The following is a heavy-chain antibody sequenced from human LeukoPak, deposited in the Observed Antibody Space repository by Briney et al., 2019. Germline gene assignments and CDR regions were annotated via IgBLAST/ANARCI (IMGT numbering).Heavy chain of an antibody. Sequence: GGSLRLSCAASGFTVSSDYMSWVRQAPGKGLEWVSVIYSGGSTYYADSVKGRFTISRDKSKNTVYLQMNSLRFEDTAVYYCARNWFDPWGQGTLVTVSS. CDR2: IYSGGST. V-gene: IGHV3-53*05. CDR1: GFTVSSDY. CDR3: ARNWFDP. J-gene: IGHJ5*02.